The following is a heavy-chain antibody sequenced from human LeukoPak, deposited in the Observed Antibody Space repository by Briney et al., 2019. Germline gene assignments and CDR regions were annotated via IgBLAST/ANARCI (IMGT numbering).Heavy chain of an antibody. CDR1: GFTLSSKY. V-gene: IGHV3-66*01. J-gene: IGHJ4*02. CDR2: IYSGGST. D-gene: IGHD4-17*01. Sequence: GGSLRLSCAASGFTLSSKYMIWVRHAPGKGLEWGSVIYSGGSTYYAESVKGRFTISRDNSKNPLYLQMNSLRAEDTAVYYCASCPEHYGVFRRNYFDYWGQGTLVTVSS. CDR3: ASCPEHYGVFRRNYFDY.